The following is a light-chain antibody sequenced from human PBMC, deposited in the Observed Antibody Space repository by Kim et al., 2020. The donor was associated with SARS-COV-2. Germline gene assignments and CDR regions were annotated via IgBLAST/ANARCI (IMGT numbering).Light chain of an antibody. CDR1: QSVSSN. J-gene: IGKJ1*01. V-gene: IGKV3-15*01. Sequence: EIVMTQSPATLSVSPGERATLSCRASQSVSSNLAWYQQKPGQAPRLLIYGAYTRATGIPARFSGSGSGTEFTLTISSLQAEDFAVYYCQQYNNWPPWTFGRGTKVDIK. CDR2: GAY. CDR3: QQYNNWPPWT.